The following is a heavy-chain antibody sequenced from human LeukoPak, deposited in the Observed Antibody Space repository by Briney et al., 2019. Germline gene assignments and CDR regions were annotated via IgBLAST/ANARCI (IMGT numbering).Heavy chain of an antibody. CDR2: ISAYNGNT. V-gene: IGHV1-18*01. CDR3: ARGEPGIAPGDY. CDR1: GGTFSSYA. D-gene: IGHD6-13*01. J-gene: IGHJ4*02. Sequence: VASVKVSCKASGGTFSSYAISWVRQAPGQGLEWMGWISAYNGNTNYAQKLQGRVTMTTDTSTSTAYMELRSLRSDDTAVYYCARGEPGIAPGDYWGQGTLVTVSS.